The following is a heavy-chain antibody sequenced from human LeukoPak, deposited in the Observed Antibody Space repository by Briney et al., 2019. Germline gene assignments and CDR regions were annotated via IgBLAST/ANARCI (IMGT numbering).Heavy chain of an antibody. J-gene: IGHJ4*02. CDR3: ALVVPHSGVDY. D-gene: IGHD3-22*01. CDR1: GFTFSSYA. V-gene: IGHV3-30-3*01. CDR2: ISYDGSNK. Sequence: GGSLRLSCAASGFTFSSYAMHWVRQAPGKGLEWVAVISYDGSNKYYADSVKGRFTISRDNSKNTLYLQMNSLRAEDTAVYYCALVVPHSGVDYRGQGTLVTVSS.